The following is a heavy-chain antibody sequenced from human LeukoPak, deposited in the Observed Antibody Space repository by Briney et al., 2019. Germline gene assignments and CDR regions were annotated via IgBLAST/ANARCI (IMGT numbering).Heavy chain of an antibody. CDR3: ARDQRGYYDFWSGYYHNWFDP. CDR2: ISSSSSYI. D-gene: IGHD3-3*01. J-gene: IGHJ5*02. CDR1: GFTFSSYS. V-gene: IGHV3-21*01. Sequence: GGTLRLSCAASGFTFSSYSMNWVRQAPGKGLEWVSSISSSSSYIYYADSVKGRFTISRDNAKNSLYLQMNSLRAEDTAVYYCARDQRGYYDFWSGYYHNWFDPWGQGTLITVSS.